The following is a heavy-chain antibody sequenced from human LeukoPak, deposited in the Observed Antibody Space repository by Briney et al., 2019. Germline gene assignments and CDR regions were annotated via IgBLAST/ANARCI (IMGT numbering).Heavy chain of an antibody. J-gene: IGHJ4*02. D-gene: IGHD2-15*01. CDR1: GFTFSDYY. CDR2: TSSSGSTI. CDR3: AREDGYCSGGNCYSYFDS. V-gene: IGHV3-11*04. Sequence: GGSLRLSCAASGFTFSDYYMSWIRQAPGKGLEWVSYTSSSGSTIYYADSVKGRFTISRDNAKNSLFLQMYSLRAEDTAVYFCAREDGYCSGGNCYSYFDSWGQGTLVTVSS.